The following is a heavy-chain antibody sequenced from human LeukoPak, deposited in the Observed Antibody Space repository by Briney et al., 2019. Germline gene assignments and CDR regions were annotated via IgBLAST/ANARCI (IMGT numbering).Heavy chain of an antibody. CDR2: ISGDGGST. V-gene: IGHV3-43*02. CDR1: GFTFDDYA. D-gene: IGHD4-17*01. J-gene: IGHJ4*02. Sequence: GGSLRLSCAASGFTFDDYAMHWVRQAPGKGLEWVSLISGDGGSTYYADSVKGRFTISRDNSKNSLYLQMNSLRAEDTAVYYCARYSGNYGLDYWGQGTLVTVSS. CDR3: ARYSGNYGLDY.